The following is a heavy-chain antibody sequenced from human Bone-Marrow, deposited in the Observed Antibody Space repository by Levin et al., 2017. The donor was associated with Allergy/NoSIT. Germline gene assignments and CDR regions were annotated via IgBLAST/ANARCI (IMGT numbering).Heavy chain of an antibody. D-gene: IGHD2-15*01. CDR3: AIACSGGTCYGTMDS. V-gene: IGHV1-2*02. Sequence: GESLKISCKASGYTFTDQYMHWVRQAPGQGLEWMGWIKSNSGGTNYAQKFQGRVTMTRDTSISTGYMELGRLTSDDTAVYYCAIACSGGTCYGTMDSWGQGTLVTVSS. CDR2: IKSNSGGT. J-gene: IGHJ4*02. CDR1: GYTFTDQY.